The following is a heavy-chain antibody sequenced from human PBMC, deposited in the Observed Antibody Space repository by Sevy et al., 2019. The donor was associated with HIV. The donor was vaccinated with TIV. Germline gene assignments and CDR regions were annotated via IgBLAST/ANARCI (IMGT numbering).Heavy chain of an antibody. CDR1: GYTFTSFG. Sequence: ASVKVSCKASGYTFTSFGISWVRQAPGQGLEWVGWISVYNGKINYGQNFQGRVTMTTDTSTRTAYMELKSLRSDDTAVYYCARRGAFDFDTSGFLSPWGQGTLVTVSS. CDR3: ARRGAFDFDTSGFLSP. D-gene: IGHD3-22*01. V-gene: IGHV1-18*01. J-gene: IGHJ5*02. CDR2: ISVYNGKI.